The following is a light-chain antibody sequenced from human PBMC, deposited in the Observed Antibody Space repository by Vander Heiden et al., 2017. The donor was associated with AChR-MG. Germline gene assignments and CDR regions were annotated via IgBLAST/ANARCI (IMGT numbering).Light chain of an antibody. CDR2: DAS. CDR3: QQRSNWPPVFT. J-gene: IGKJ3*01. CDR1: QSVSSY. V-gene: IGKV3-11*01. Sequence: EIVLTQSPATLSLSPGERATLSCRASQSVSSYLAWYQQKPGQAPRLLIYDASNRATGIPARFSGSGSGTDFTLTISSLEPEDFAVYYCQQRSNWPPVFTFGPGTKVDNK.